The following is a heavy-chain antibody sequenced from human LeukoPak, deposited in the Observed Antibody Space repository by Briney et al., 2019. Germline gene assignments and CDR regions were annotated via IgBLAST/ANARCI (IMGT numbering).Heavy chain of an antibody. Sequence: GGSLRLSCAASGFTFSSYSMNWARQAPGKGLEWVSYISSSSSTIYYADSVKGRFTISRDNAKNSLYLQMNSLRAEDTAVYYCARGLPDYDILTGYWIYWGQGTLVTVSS. V-gene: IGHV3-48*01. CDR3: ARGLPDYDILTGYWIY. D-gene: IGHD3-9*01. CDR2: ISSSSSTI. CDR1: GFTFSSYS. J-gene: IGHJ4*02.